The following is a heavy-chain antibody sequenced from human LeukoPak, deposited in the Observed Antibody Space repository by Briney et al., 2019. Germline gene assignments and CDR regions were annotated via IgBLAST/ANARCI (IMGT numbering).Heavy chain of an antibody. J-gene: IGHJ4*02. CDR1: GYTFTGYY. CDR3: ARDTDYYSSGSRHDY. CDR2: INPNSGGT. Sequence: GASVKVSCKASGYTFTGYYMHWVRPAPGQGLEWMGCINPNSGGTNYEQKFQGRVTMTRDTSISTAYMELSRLRSDDTAVYYCARDTDYYSSGSRHDYWGQGNLVTVSS. D-gene: IGHD3-10*01. V-gene: IGHV1-2*02.